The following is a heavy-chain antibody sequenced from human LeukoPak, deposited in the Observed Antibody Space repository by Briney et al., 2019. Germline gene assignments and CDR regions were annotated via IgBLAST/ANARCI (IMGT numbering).Heavy chain of an antibody. Sequence: ASVKVSCKASGYTFTSYGISWVRQAPGQGLEWMGWISAYNGNTNYAQKLQGRVTMTTDTSTSTAYMELRSLRSDDTAVYYCARNGAYWSSTSCYLWSWGQGTLVTVSS. D-gene: IGHD2-2*01. CDR3: ARNGAYWSSTSCYLWS. V-gene: IGHV1-18*01. CDR2: ISAYNGNT. J-gene: IGHJ5*02. CDR1: GYTFTSYG.